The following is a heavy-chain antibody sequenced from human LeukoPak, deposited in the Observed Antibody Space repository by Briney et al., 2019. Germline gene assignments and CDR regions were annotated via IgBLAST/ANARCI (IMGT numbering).Heavy chain of an antibody. Sequence: GESLKISCKGSGYTFISYWIGWVRQMTGKGLEWMGIIYPGYSGTRYSPSFQGQVTISADNSISSAYLQRSSLKAPDTAMHYCARLGASGGHYHDYWGQGTLVSVSS. V-gene: IGHV5-51*01. D-gene: IGHD4/OR15-4a*01. CDR3: ARLGASGGHYHDY. CDR2: IYPGYSGT. CDR1: GYTFISYW. J-gene: IGHJ4*02.